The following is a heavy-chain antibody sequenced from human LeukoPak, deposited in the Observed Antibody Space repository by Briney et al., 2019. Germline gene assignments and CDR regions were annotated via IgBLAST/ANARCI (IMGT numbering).Heavy chain of an antibody. J-gene: IGHJ4*02. CDR1: GFTFSSYA. V-gene: IGHV3-30-3*01. D-gene: IGHD4-17*01. Sequence: GGSLRLSCAASGFTFSSYAMHWVRQAPGKGLEWVAVILYDGSNKYYADSVKGRFTISRDNSKNTLYLQMNSLRAEDTAVYYCARDLHKDYGDYVGYWGQGTLVTVSS. CDR3: ARDLHKDYGDYVGY. CDR2: ILYDGSNK.